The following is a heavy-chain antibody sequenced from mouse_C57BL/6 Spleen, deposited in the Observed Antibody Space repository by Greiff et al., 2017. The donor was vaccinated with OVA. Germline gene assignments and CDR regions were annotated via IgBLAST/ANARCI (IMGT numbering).Heavy chain of an antibody. V-gene: IGHV1-54*01. CDR2: INPGSGGT. CDR1: GYAFTNYL. J-gene: IGHJ2*01. CDR3: ARGIYDGYYDFDY. D-gene: IGHD2-3*01. Sequence: QVQLQQSGAELVRPGPSVKVSCKASGYAFTNYLIEWVKQRPGQGLEWIGVINPGSGGTNYNEKFKGKATLTADKSSSTAYMQLSSLTSEDSAVYFCARGIYDGYYDFDYWGQGTTLTVSS.